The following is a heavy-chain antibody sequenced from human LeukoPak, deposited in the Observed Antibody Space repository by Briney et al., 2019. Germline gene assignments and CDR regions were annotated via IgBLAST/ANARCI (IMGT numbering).Heavy chain of an antibody. CDR1: GFTFSNYG. CDR3: AVFGVETAGGSYFDC. V-gene: IGHV3-30*02. D-gene: IGHD3-3*01. J-gene: IGHJ4*02. Sequence: GGALRLSCAASGFTFSNYGMHWVRQAPGKGLEWVAFLRYDGSIKYYADSVKGRFTISGDNANKSLYLQMNSLRAEDTAVYYCAVFGVETAGGSYFDCWGQGTLVTVSS. CDR2: LRYDGSIK.